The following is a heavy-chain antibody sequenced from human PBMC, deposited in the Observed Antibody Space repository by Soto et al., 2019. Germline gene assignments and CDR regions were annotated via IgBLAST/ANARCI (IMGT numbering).Heavy chain of an antibody. Sequence: GGSLRLSWAASGFTVSNDYMSWVRQAPGKGLEWVSIIYSGGSTYYADSVQGRFTISRDNSKNTLFLQMSSLRAEDTAVYYCAREGGGVYCSGGSCYGRYFDFWGQGTRVTVSS. D-gene: IGHD2-15*01. CDR3: AREGGGVYCSGGSCYGRYFDF. CDR2: IYSGGST. CDR1: GFTVSNDY. V-gene: IGHV3-53*01. J-gene: IGHJ4*02.